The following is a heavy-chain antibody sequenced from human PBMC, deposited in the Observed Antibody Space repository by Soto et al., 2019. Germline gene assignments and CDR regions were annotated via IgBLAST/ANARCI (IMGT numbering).Heavy chain of an antibody. J-gene: IGHJ4*02. V-gene: IGHV4-59*01. CDR3: AREGGQYYYDSSGYYFDY. Sequence: SETLSLTCTVSGGSISSYYWSWIRQPPGKGLEWIGYIYYSGSTSYNPSLKSRVTISVDTSKNQFSLKLSSVTAADTAVYYCAREGGQYYYDSSGYYFDYWGQGTLVTVSS. D-gene: IGHD3-22*01. CDR1: GGSISSYY. CDR2: IYYSGST.